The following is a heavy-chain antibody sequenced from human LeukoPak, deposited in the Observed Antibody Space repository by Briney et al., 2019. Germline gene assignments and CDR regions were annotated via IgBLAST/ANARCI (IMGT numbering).Heavy chain of an antibody. V-gene: IGHV1-2*02. Sequence: ASVKVSCKASGYTITGYYMHWVRQAPGQGLEWMGWINPSSGGTNYAQKFQGRVTMTRDTSISTAYMELSRLRSDDTAVYYCAREPIAARGQPEPFDYWGQGTLVTVSS. CDR3: AREPIAARGQPEPFDY. D-gene: IGHD6-6*01. CDR2: INPSSGGT. CDR1: GYTITGYY. J-gene: IGHJ4*02.